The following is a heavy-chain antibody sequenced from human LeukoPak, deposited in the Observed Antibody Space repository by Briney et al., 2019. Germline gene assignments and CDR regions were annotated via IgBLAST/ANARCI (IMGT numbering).Heavy chain of an antibody. J-gene: IGHJ5*02. V-gene: IGHV4-34*01. CDR2: INHSGST. CDR3: ARQILGRNSGWYAH. D-gene: IGHD1/OR15-1a*01. CDR1: GGSFNGYY. Sequence: SEPLSLTCAVYGGSFNGYYWSWIRQPPGEGLEWIGEINHSGSTNYDPSLKSRVTISVDTSKKQFSLKLRSVTAADTAVYYCARQILGRNSGWYAHWGQGTLVTVSS.